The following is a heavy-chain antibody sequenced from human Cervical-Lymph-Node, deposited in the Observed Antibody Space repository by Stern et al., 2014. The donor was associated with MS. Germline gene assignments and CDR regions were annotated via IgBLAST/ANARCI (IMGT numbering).Heavy chain of an antibody. CDR3: AKDLPYASGRPDY. CDR2: IAGSGGNT. J-gene: IGHJ4*02. CDR1: GFTFSSYT. D-gene: IGHD3-10*01. V-gene: IGHV3-23*04. Sequence: EVQLVESGGGLVHPGGSLRLSCEASGFTFSSYTMTWLRQAPGKGLEWVSSIAGSGGNTCYTHSVKDRFTSSRGNSRNTVYLQVHSLRAEDTAVYHCAKDLPYASGRPDYWGQGTLVTVSS.